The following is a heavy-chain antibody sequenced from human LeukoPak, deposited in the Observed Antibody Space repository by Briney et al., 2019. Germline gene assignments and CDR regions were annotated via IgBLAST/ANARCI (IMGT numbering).Heavy chain of an antibody. V-gene: IGHV3-66*01. J-gene: IGHJ5*02. D-gene: IGHD3-22*01. CDR3: AREGTMKPRFDP. CDR2: IYSGGST. CDR1: GFTVSSNY. Sequence: GGSLRLSCAASGFTVSSNYMSWVRQAPGKGLEWVSVIYSGGSTYYADSVEGRFTISRDNSKNTLYLQMNSLRAEDTAVYYCAREGTMKPRFDPWGQGTLVTVSS.